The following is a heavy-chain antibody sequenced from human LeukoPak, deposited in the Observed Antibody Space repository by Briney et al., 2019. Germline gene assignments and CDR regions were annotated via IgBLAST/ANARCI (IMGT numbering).Heavy chain of an antibody. D-gene: IGHD4-11*01. CDR1: GFTFSSYA. V-gene: IGHV3-30-3*01. Sequence: PGGSLRLSCVASGFTFSSYAMHWVRQAPGKGLEWVAVISYDGSNKYYADSVKGRFTISRDNSRSTLYLQMNSLRAEDTAMYYCARNRVTYYYYYGMDVWGQGTTVTVSS. J-gene: IGHJ6*02. CDR2: ISYDGSNK. CDR3: ARNRVTYYYYYGMDV.